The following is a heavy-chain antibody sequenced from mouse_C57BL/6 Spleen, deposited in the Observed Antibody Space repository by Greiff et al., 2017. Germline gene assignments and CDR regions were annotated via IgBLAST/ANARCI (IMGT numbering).Heavy chain of an antibody. D-gene: IGHD1-1*01. J-gene: IGHJ1*03. CDR3: ARSDYYGSSYRYFDV. CDR1: GYTFTSYW. Sequence: QVQLQQPGAELVKPGASVKLSCKASGYTFTSYWMQWVKQRPGQGLEWIGEIDPSDSYTNYNQKSKGKATLTVDTSSSTAYMQLSSLTSEDSAVYYCARSDYYGSSYRYFDVWGTGTTVTVSS. CDR2: IDPSDSYT. V-gene: IGHV1-50*01.